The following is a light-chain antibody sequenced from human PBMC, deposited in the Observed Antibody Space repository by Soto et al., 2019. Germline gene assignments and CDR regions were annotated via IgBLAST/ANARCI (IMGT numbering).Light chain of an antibody. CDR3: CSYAGGYTFWV. V-gene: IGLV2-11*01. CDR1: SSDVGGYNY. J-gene: IGLJ3*02. Sequence: QSALTQPRSVSGSPGQSVTISCTGTSSDVGGYNYVSWYQQHPGKAPKVMIYDVNKRPSGVPDRFSGSKSGNTASLTISGLQAADEADYHCCSYAGGYTFWVFGGGTKLTVL. CDR2: DVN.